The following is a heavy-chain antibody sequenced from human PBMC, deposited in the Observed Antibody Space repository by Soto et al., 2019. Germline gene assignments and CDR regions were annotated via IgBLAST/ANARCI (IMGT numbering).Heavy chain of an antibody. CDR2: FFIGGNT. CDR3: ARYSSSWRYFDY. CDR1: GGSITGGSISSTTYY. D-gene: IGHD6-13*01. J-gene: IGHJ4*02. Sequence: PSETLSLTCTVSGGSITGGSISSTTYYWGWMRQPPGKGLEWIASFFIGGNTYYNPSLKSRVTTSVDTSKNQFSLKLSSVTAADTAVYYCARYSSSWRYFDYWGQGTLVTVSS. V-gene: IGHV4-39*07.